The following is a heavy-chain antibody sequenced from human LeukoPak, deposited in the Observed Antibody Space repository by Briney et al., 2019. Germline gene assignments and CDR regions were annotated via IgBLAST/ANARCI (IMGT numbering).Heavy chain of an antibody. V-gene: IGHV4-61*02. CDR3: ASAGYSDAFDI. CDR1: GGSISSGSYY. Sequence: SQTLSLTCTVSGGSISSGSYYWSWIRQPAGKGLEWIGRIYTSGSTNYNPSLKSRVTISVDTSKNQFSLKLSSVTAADTAVYYCASAGYSDAFDIRGQGTMVTVSS. CDR2: IYTSGST. J-gene: IGHJ3*02. D-gene: IGHD5-18*01.